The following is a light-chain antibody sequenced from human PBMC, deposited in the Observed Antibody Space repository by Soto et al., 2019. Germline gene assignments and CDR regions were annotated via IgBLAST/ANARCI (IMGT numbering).Light chain of an antibody. CDR1: QSISNN. CDR2: DAS. J-gene: IGKJ4*01. V-gene: IGKV3-15*01. CDR3: QQYNDWPLT. Sequence: EIELTQSPATLSVSPGERVTLFCRASQSISNNLAWYQQKPGQAPRFLIYDASTRATGIPAGFSGSGSGTEFTLTISSLQSEDFAVYYCQQYNDWPLTFGGGTKVEIK.